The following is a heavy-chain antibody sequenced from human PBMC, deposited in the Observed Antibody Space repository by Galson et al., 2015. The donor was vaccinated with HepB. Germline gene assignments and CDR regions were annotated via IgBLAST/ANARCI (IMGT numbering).Heavy chain of an antibody. V-gene: IGHV1-2*02. D-gene: IGHD3-3*01. CDR1: GYTFTGYY. CDR2: INPNSGGT. Sequence: SVKVSCKASGYTFTGYYMHWVRQAPGQGLEWMGWINPNSGGTNYAQKFQGRVTMTRDTSISTAYMELSRLRSDDTAVYYCARGFGEWLLYYYYGMDVWGQGTTVTVSS. CDR3: ARGFGEWLLYYYYGMDV. J-gene: IGHJ6*02.